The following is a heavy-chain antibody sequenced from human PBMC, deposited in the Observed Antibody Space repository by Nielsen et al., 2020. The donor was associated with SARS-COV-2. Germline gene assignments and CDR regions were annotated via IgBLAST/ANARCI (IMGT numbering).Heavy chain of an antibody. Sequence: ASVKVSCKASGYTFTFYTLHWVRQAPGQRLEWMGWINSGNGNAKYSQNFQGRVSITRDTSASTAYMELSSLRSDDTAVYYCAREFGEEGLALAWSGYYYGMDVWGQGTTVTVSS. D-gene: IGHD3-16*01. CDR2: INSGNGNA. J-gene: IGHJ6*02. CDR1: GYTFTFYT. CDR3: AREFGEEGLALAWSGYYYGMDV. V-gene: IGHV1-3*01.